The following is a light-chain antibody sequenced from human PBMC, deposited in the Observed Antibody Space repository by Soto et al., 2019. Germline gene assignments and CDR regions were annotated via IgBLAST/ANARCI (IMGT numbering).Light chain of an antibody. J-gene: IGLJ1*01. Sequence: QSALTQPRSVSGSPGQSVTISCTGTSSDVGGYNYVSWYQQHPGKAPKLMIYDVSKRPSGVPDRFSGSKSGNTASLTISGLQAEDEADYYCCSSAGSDTYVFGTGTKVTAL. CDR2: DVS. CDR3: CSSAGSDTYV. V-gene: IGLV2-11*01. CDR1: SSDVGGYNY.